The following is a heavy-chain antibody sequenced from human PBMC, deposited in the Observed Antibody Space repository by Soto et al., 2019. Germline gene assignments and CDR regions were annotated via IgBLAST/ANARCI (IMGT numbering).Heavy chain of an antibody. V-gene: IGHV3-11*01. CDR3: AREEGDYYDSSGYYSDGMDV. J-gene: IGHJ6*02. CDR1: GFTFSDYY. D-gene: IGHD3-22*01. CDR2: ISSSGSTI. Sequence: GGSLRLSCAASGFTFSDYYMSWIRQAPGKGLEWVSYISSSGSTIYYADSVKGRFTISRDNAKNSLYLQMNSLRAEGTAVYYCAREEGDYYDSSGYYSDGMDVWGQGTTVTVSS.